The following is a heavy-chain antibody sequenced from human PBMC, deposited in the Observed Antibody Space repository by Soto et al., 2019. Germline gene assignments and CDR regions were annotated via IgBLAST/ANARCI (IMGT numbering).Heavy chain of an antibody. Sequence: GASVKVSCKVSGYTLTELSMHWVRQAPGKGLEWKGGFDPEDGETIYAQKFQGRVTMTEDTSTDTAYKELSSLRSEDSSVYYCATALRPHVNIVATILSYSDAFDIWGQGTMVTVSS. V-gene: IGHV1-24*01. CDR1: GYTLTELS. J-gene: IGHJ3*02. D-gene: IGHD5-12*01. CDR3: ATALRPHVNIVATILSYSDAFDI. CDR2: FDPEDGET.